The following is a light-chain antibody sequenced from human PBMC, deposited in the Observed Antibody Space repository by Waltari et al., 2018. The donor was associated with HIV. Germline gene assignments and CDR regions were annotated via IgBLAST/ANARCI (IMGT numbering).Light chain of an antibody. CDR1: HGISNY. CDR3: QKYNDPSLT. CDR2: DAS. J-gene: IGKJ4*01. Sequence: DIQMTQSPSSLPSSVGDRVTFTCHASHGISNYLTWYQQKPGKAPKVLIYDASTLYSGVPSRFSGSGSGTFFTLTISNLQPEDIATYYCQKYNDPSLTFGGGTKVEI. V-gene: IGKV1-33*01.